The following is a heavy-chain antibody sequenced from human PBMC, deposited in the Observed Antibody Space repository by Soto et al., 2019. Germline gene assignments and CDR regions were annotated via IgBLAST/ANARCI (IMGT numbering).Heavy chain of an antibody. V-gene: IGHV3-74*01. J-gene: IGHJ4*02. D-gene: IGHD3-22*01. CDR1: GFTFSSYW. CDR2: INSDGSST. CDR3: ARPYYYDSSGYYYFDY. Sequence: PVGSLRLSCAASGFTFSSYWMHWVRQAPGKGLVWVSRINSDGSSTSYADSVRGRFTISRDNAKNTLCLQMNSLRAEDTAVYYCARPYYYDSSGYYYFDYWGQGTLVTVSS.